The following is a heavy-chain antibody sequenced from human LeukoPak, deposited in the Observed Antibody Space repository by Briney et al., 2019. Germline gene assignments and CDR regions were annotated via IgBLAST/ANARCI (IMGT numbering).Heavy chain of an antibody. V-gene: IGHV3-15*05. CDR3: TPLTYHYDSSGYYYVGYFQH. CDR2: IKSETDGGAT. D-gene: IGHD3-22*01. Sequence: PGGSLRLSCAASGLAFNNAWMTWVRQAPGKGLEWVGRIKSETDGGATDYAAPVQGRFTISRDDSKNTLYLQMNSVKTEDTAVYYCTPLTYHYDSSGYYYVGYFQHWGQGTLVTVSS. CDR1: GLAFNNAW. J-gene: IGHJ1*01.